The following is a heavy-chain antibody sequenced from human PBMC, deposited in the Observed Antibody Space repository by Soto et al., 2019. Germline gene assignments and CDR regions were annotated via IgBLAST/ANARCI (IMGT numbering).Heavy chain of an antibody. Sequence: VPLVESGGGLVQPGESLRLSCTASGLTFSISWMTWVRQAPGEGLEWVSNINPAGNVQHYADSVKERFTISRDNAKNSLFLQMSGLRVEDTAVYYCATANTPYAFDMWAKGQWSPSLQ. CDR1: GLTFSISW. J-gene: IGHJ3*02. CDR3: ATANTPYAFDM. V-gene: IGHV3-7*01. CDR2: INPAGNVQ.